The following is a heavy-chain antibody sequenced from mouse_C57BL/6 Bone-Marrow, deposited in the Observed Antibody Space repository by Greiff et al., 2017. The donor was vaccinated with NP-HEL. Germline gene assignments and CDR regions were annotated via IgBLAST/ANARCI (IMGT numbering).Heavy chain of an antibody. CDR2: IYPGDGDT. CDR1: GYAFSSYW. D-gene: IGHD1-1*01. CDR3: SRGDDGRSRLGYAMDY. Sequence: QVQLKESGAELVKPGASVKISCKASGYAFSSYWMNWVKERPGKGLEWIGQIYPGDGDTKYNGKFKGKATLTADHSSSTAYKQVSRLTSEDSAVYFCSRGDDGRSRLGYAMDYWGQGTSVTVSS. V-gene: IGHV1-80*01. J-gene: IGHJ4*01.